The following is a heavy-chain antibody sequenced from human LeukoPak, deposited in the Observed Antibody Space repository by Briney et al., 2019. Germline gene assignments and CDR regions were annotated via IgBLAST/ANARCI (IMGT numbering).Heavy chain of an antibody. CDR2: IYYSGST. V-gene: IGHV4-30-4*01. D-gene: IGHD5-24*01. CDR1: GGSISSGDYY. CDR3: ARSLGLQLRSPLFDY. J-gene: IGHJ4*02. Sequence: SETLSLTCTVSGGSISSGDYYWSWIRQPPGKGLEWIGYIYYSGSTYYNPSLKSRVTISVDTSKNQFSLKLSSVTAADTAVYYCARSLGLQLRSPLFDYWGQGTLVTVSS.